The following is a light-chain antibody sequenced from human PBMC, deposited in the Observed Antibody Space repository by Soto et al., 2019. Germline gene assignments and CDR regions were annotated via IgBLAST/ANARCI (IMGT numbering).Light chain of an antibody. CDR1: QSISSW. CDR2: DAS. J-gene: IGKJ1*01. Sequence: DIQMTQSLSTLSASVGDRVTITCRASQSISSWLAWYQQKPGKAPKLLIYDASSLESGVPSRFSGSGSGTEFTLTISSLQPDDFATYYCQQYNSYSWTFGQGTKVESK. CDR3: QQYNSYSWT. V-gene: IGKV1-5*01.